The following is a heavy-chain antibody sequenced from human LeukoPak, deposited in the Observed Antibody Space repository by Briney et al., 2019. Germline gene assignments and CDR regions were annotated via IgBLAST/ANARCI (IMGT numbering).Heavy chain of an antibody. J-gene: IGHJ4*02. D-gene: IGHD3-9*01. CDR3: ARGGGGLRYFDWLSTGAVYFDY. CDR1: GGSISSYY. Sequence: TPSETLSLTCTVSGGSISSYYWSWIRQPPGKGLEWIGYIYYGGSTNYNPSLKSRVTTSVDTTKNQFSLKLSSVTAADTAVYYCARGGGGLRYFDWLSTGAVYFDYWGQGTLVTVSS. V-gene: IGHV4-59*01. CDR2: IYYGGST.